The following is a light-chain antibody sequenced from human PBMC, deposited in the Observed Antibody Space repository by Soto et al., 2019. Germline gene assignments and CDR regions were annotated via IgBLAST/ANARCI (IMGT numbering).Light chain of an antibody. V-gene: IGKV1-6*01. Sequence: AIQMTQSPSSLSASVGDRVTITCRASQGISNDLAWYQQKPGKAPKLLIYAASTLQSGVPPRFSGSGSGTDFTHTISRLQPEDFATYFCLQDYNFPYTFGQGTKLEIK. CDR2: AAS. J-gene: IGKJ2*01. CDR1: QGISND. CDR3: LQDYNFPYT.